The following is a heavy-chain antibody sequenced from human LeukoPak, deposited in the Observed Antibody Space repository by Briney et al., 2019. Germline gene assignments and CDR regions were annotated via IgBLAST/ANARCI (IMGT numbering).Heavy chain of an antibody. Sequence: SGPTLVKPTQTLTLTCTLSGFSLNTSAVGVGWIRQPPGKALEWLALIYWDDNKRYSPSLKRRLTFTKDTSKSQVVLTMTNMDPVDTATYFCAHSKSRYSNTWGAFDYWGPGTPVTVSS. CDR2: IYWDDNK. CDR3: AHSKSRYSNTWGAFDY. CDR1: GFSLNTSAVG. D-gene: IGHD2-21*01. J-gene: IGHJ4*02. V-gene: IGHV2-5*02.